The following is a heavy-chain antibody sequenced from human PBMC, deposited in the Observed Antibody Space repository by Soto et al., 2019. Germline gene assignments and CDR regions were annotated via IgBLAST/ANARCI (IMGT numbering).Heavy chain of an antibody. Sequence: QIQLVESGGDVVQPGRSLRLSCAASGFNFGFFGMHWVRQAPGKGLEWVAFISGDGINTHYADSVRGRCTLSRDYSKKTMYLQMDTLREDDTALYYCARGNLSFDFDSWGQGTLVTVSS. CDR2: ISGDGINT. D-gene: IGHD3-10*01. J-gene: IGHJ4*02. CDR3: ARGNLSFDFDS. CDR1: GFNFGFFG. V-gene: IGHV3-30*03.